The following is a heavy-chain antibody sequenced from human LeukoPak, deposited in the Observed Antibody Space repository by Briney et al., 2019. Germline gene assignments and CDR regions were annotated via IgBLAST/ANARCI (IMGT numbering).Heavy chain of an antibody. D-gene: IGHD4-17*01. Sequence: PGRSLRVSCAASGFTFSSYKMNWVRQAPGKGLEWVSYINYNGETTYYADSVKGRFNISRDNPKSSLYLQMNSLRAEDTAVYYCARRATVTYHGLDVWGQGTTVAVSS. CDR1: GFTFSSYK. CDR2: INYNGETT. CDR3: ARRATVTYHGLDV. V-gene: IGHV3-48*03. J-gene: IGHJ6*02.